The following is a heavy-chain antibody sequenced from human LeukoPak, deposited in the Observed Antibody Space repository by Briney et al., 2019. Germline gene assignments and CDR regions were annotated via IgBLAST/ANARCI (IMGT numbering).Heavy chain of an antibody. V-gene: IGHV1-2*02. J-gene: IGHJ3*02. D-gene: IGHD3-10*01. CDR3: ARDRVRWFGELFSAFDI. Sequence: ASVKVSCKASGYTFTGYYMHWVRQAPGQGLEWMGWINPNSGGANYAQKFQGRVTMTRDTSISTAYMELSRLRSDDTAVYYCARDRVRWFGELFSAFDIGGQGTMVTVSS. CDR1: GYTFTGYY. CDR2: INPNSGGA.